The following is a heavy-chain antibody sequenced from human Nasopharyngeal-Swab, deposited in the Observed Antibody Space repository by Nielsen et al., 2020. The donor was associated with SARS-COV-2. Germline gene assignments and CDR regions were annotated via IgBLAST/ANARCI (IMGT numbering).Heavy chain of an antibody. V-gene: IGHV3-33*01. D-gene: IGHD5-12*01. CDR3: AREGPYSGTNVFDI. Sequence: GGSLRLSCAASGFSFNNHGMHWARQAPGKGLEWVAVIWSDGKTTKYADSVKGRLTIPRDKSRNTLYLQMNNLRVEDTAIYYCAREGPYSGTNVFDIWGQGTMVTVSS. CDR1: GFSFNNHG. CDR2: IWSDGKTT. J-gene: IGHJ3*02.